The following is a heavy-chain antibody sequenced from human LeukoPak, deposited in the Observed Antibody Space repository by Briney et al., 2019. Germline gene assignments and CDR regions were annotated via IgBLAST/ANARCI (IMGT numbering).Heavy chain of an antibody. V-gene: IGHV1-18*01. CDR2: ISSYNGNT. D-gene: IGHD3-3*01. J-gene: IGHJ6*03. Sequence: GASVKVSCKASGYTFTSYGFSWVRQAPGQGLEWMGWISSYNGNTHFAQKFQGRITMTTDTSTSTAYMELRSLRSDDTAVYYCARVYDFWSDYWYYMDVWGKGTTVTVSS. CDR1: GYTFTSYG. CDR3: ARVYDFWSDYWYYMDV.